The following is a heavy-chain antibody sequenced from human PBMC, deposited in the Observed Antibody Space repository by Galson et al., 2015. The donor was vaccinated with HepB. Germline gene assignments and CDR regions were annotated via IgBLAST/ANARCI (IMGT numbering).Heavy chain of an antibody. CDR1: GFTFSRYW. CDR3: ARDQVLWFGSDEGGMDV. Sequence: LSCAASGFTFSRYWMHWVRQAPGKGLVWVSRINSDGRSTSYADSVKGRFTISRDNAKNTMYLQMNSLRAEDTAVYYCARDQVLWFGSDEGGMDVWGQGTTVTVSS. V-gene: IGHV3-74*01. J-gene: IGHJ6*02. CDR2: INSDGRST. D-gene: IGHD3-10*01.